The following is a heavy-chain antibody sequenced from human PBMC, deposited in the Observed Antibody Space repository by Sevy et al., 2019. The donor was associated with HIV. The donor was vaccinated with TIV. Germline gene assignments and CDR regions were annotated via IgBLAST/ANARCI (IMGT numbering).Heavy chain of an antibody. Sequence: GGSLRLSCAASGFTFSDYYMSWIRQAPGKGLEWVSYISSSGSTIYYADSVKGGFTISRDNAKNSLYLQMNSLGAEDTAVYYCAGDRRWDIVVVPAAPDAFDIWGQGTMVTVSS. J-gene: IGHJ3*02. D-gene: IGHD2-2*01. CDR2: ISSSGSTI. CDR3: AGDRRWDIVVVPAAPDAFDI. V-gene: IGHV3-11*04. CDR1: GFTFSDYY.